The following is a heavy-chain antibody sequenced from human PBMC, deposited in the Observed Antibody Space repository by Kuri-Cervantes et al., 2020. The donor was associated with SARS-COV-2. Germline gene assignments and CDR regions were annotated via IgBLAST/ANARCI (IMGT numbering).Heavy chain of an antibody. J-gene: IGHJ2*01. CDR2: INPNSGGT. D-gene: IGHD3-3*01. CDR1: GYTLTSYY. Sequence: ASVKVSCKASGYTLTSYYMHWVRQAPGQGLEWMGWINPNSGGTNYAQKFQGRVTMTRDTSISTAYMELSRLRSDDTAVYYCARALNDFWSGYYSSWYFDLWGRGTLVTVSS. V-gene: IGHV1-2*02. CDR3: ARALNDFWSGYYSSWYFDL.